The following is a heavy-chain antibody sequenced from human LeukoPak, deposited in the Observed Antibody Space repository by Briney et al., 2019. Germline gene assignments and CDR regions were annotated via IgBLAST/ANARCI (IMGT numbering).Heavy chain of an antibody. CDR3: AKTPGAINYYFDY. J-gene: IGHJ4*02. D-gene: IGHD2-2*01. CDR2: ISYDGSNK. V-gene: IGHV3-30*18. Sequence: GGSLRLSCAASGFTFSSYGMHWVRQAPGKGLEWVAVISYDGSNKYYADSVKGRFTISRDNSKNTLYLQMNSLRGEDTAVYYCAKTPGAINYYFDYWGRGTLVTVSS. CDR1: GFTFSSYG.